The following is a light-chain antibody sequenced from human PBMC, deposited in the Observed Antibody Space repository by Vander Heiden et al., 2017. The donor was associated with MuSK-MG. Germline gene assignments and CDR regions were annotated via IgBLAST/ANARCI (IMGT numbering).Light chain of an antibody. V-gene: IGKV2-30*01. CDR2: QVS. J-gene: IGKJ1*01. CDR3: RQGTHTPQT. CDR1: QGLVYTDGNTY. Sequence: DVVMTQFPVSLSVTPGQSASISCTSSQGLVYTDGNTYLNWFHQRPGQPPRRLISQVSNRDPGVPDRFSGSGSGTYFTLRISRVEAEDVGIYYCRQGTHTPQTFGQGTKVQVK.